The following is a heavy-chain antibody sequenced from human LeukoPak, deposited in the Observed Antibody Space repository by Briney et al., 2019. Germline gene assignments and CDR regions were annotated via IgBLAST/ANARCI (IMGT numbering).Heavy chain of an antibody. CDR3: ARGVTMIGRLRFDP. D-gene: IGHD3-22*01. V-gene: IGHV4-39*01. CDR2: MYYGGST. J-gene: IGHJ5*02. CDR1: GGSISSSSYY. Sequence: SETLSLTCTVSGGSISSSSYYWGWIRQPPGKGLEWIGSMYYGGSTYYNPSLKSRVTISVDTSKNQLSLKLSSVTAADTAVYYCARGVTMIGRLRFDPWGQGTLVTVSS.